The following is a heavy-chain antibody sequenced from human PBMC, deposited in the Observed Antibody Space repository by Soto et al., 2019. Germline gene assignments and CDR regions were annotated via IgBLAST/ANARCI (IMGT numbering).Heavy chain of an antibody. J-gene: IGHJ4*02. CDR1: GFTFSSYA. Sequence: GGSLRLSCAASGFTFSSYAMSWVRQAPGKGLEWVSVIYSGGSTYYADSVKGRFTISRDNSKNTLYLQMNSLRAEDTAVYYCARDLAAYDYWGQGTLVTVSS. CDR3: ARDLAAYDY. D-gene: IGHD2-15*01. CDR2: IYSGGST. V-gene: IGHV3-66*01.